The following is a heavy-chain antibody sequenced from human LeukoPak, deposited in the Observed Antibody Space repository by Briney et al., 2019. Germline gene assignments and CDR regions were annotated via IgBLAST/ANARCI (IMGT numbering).Heavy chain of an antibody. CDR1: DFIFSNYL. Sequence: GGSLRLSCVGSDFIFSNYLMHWVRQAPGKELESVAAISSNGGSTYYASSIKGRFTVSRDNSKNTMYLEMGNLRAEDTAMYYCARHAWQWLPFEHWGQGTLVTVSS. V-gene: IGHV3-64*01. CDR3: ARHAWQWLPFEH. D-gene: IGHD6-19*01. CDR2: ISSNGGST. J-gene: IGHJ4*02.